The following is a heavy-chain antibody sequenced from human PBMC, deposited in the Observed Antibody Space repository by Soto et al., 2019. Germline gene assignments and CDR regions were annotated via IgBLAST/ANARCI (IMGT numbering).Heavy chain of an antibody. D-gene: IGHD3-22*01. Sequence: GGSLRLSCAASGFTFSSYAMSWVRQAPGKGLEWVSAISGSGGSTYYADSVKGRFTISRDNSKNTLYLQMNSLRAEDTAVYYCAKDTLVDYYDSSGYKIWGQGTLVTVSS. CDR3: AKDTLVDYYDSSGYKI. J-gene: IGHJ4*02. CDR1: GFTFSSYA. V-gene: IGHV3-23*01. CDR2: ISGSGGST.